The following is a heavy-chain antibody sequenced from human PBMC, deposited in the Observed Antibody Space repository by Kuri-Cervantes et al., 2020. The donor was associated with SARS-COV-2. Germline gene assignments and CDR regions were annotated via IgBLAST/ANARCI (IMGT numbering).Heavy chain of an antibody. D-gene: IGHD5-24*01. CDR1: GFTFSTYG. J-gene: IGHJ4*02. CDR2: IPYDGTNK. V-gene: IGHV3-30*18. CDR3: AKSFDPYNSLSGDYFDY. Sequence: GESLKISCAASGFTFSTYGMHWVRQAPGKGLEWVAVIPYDGTNKYYADSVKGRFTISRDNSKNTLYLQMNSLRPEDTAVYYCAKSFDPYNSLSGDYFDYWGQGTLVTVSS.